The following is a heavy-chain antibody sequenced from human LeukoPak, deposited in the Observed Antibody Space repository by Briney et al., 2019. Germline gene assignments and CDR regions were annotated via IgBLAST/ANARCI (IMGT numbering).Heavy chain of an antibody. J-gene: IGHJ3*02. CDR3: AGLPVVTAVTGSFHI. CDR2: IYGGGST. Sequence: PGGSLRLSCAASGFTLSKNYMTWVRQAPGKGLEWVSVIYGGGSTDYTDSVKGRFTISRDNSKNTLFLKMNSLRAEDAAIYYCAGLPVVTAVTGSFHIWGQGTMVTVSS. D-gene: IGHD2-21*02. V-gene: IGHV3-53*01. CDR1: GFTLSKNY.